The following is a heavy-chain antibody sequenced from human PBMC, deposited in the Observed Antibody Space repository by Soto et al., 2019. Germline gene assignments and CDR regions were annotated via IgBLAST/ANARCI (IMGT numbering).Heavy chain of an antibody. V-gene: IGHV1-2*02. J-gene: IGHJ4*02. Sequence: ASVKVSCKASGYTFTGYYMHWVRQAPGQGLEWMGWINPNSGGTNYAQKFQGRVTMTRDTSISTAYMELSGLRSDDTAVYYCARLGYDFWSGYYVDRQYYFDYWGQGTLVTVSS. CDR1: GYTFTGYY. D-gene: IGHD3-3*01. CDR2: INPNSGGT. CDR3: ARLGYDFWSGYYVDRQYYFDY.